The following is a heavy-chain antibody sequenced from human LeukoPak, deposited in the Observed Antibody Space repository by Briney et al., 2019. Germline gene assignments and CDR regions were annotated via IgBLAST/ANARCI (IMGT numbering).Heavy chain of an antibody. D-gene: IGHD3-22*01. Sequence: SETLSLTCAVYGGSFSGYYWSWIRRPPGKGLEWIGEINHSGSTNYNPSLKSRVTISVDTSKNQFSLKLSSVTAADTAVYYCARTRGYYYDSSGYFFYYWGQGTLVTVSS. CDR2: INHSGST. J-gene: IGHJ4*02. CDR3: ARTRGYYYDSSGYFFYY. V-gene: IGHV4-34*01. CDR1: GGSFSGYY.